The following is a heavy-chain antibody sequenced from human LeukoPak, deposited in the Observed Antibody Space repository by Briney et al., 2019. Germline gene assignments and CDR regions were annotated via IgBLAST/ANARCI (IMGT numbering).Heavy chain of an antibody. CDR1: DGSISTYY. V-gene: IGHV4-59*08. Sequence: PSETLSLTCTVSDGSISTYYWSWIRQPPGKGLEWIGYIYYSGGTNYNPSLKSRVTISADTSKNQFSLRLSSVTAADTAVYYCARQGGYNYALDYWGQGTQVTVSS. D-gene: IGHD5-24*01. CDR2: IYYSGGT. CDR3: ARQGGYNYALDY. J-gene: IGHJ4*02.